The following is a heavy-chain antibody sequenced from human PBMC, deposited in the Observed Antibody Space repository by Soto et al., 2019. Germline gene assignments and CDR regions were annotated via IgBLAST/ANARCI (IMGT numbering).Heavy chain of an antibody. CDR1: GSTFSDHY. D-gene: IGHD1-26*01. Sequence: GTLLRSCSASGSTFSDHYMSWIRQAPGKGLEWISYMTPSGSSSSYADSVKGRFTISRDNAKNSLYLQMNSLRGDDKAVYYCARELSGKYFAFDLWGQGTMVTVSS. V-gene: IGHV3-11*01. CDR3: ARELSGKYFAFDL. CDR2: MTPSGSSS. J-gene: IGHJ3*01.